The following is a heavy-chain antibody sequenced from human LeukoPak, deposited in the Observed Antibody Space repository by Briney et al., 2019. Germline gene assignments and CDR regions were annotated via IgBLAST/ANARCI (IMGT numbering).Heavy chain of an antibody. CDR2: IYHSGST. CDR3: ARSLYYYGSDSFDI. J-gene: IGHJ3*02. D-gene: IGHD3-10*01. V-gene: IGHV4-4*02. Sequence: SETLSLTCAVSGGSISSSNWWSWVRQPPGKGLEWIGEIYHSGSTNYNPSLKSRVTISVDTSKNQFSLKLSSVTAADTAVYYCARSLYYYGSDSFDIWGQGTMVSVSS. CDR1: GGSISSSNW.